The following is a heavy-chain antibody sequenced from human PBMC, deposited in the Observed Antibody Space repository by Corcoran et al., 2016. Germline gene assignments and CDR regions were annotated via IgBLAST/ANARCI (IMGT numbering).Heavy chain of an antibody. CDR3: ARARLICSSSTCYLYYYYYGMDV. CDR1: GFTFSTYA. D-gene: IGHD2-2*01. Sequence: QVQLVESVGGVVQPGRSLRLSCAASGFTFSTYAMHWVRQAPGKGLEWVAVIWYDGSNKYYADSVEGRFTLSRDNSKNTLFLQMNSLRAEDTAVYYCARARLICSSSTCYLYYYYYGMDVWGQGTTVTVSS. J-gene: IGHJ6*02. V-gene: IGHV3-33*01. CDR2: IWYDGSNK.